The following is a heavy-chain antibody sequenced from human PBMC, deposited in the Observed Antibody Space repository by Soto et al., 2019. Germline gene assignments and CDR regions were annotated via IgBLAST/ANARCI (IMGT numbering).Heavy chain of an antibody. Sequence: QVQLVESGGGVVQPGRSLRLSCAASGFTFSNYAIHWVRQAPGKGLEWVAVISYDGSNKYYADSVKGRFTISRDNSKNTLYQQMNSLRAEDTAVYYCARVRAVTTLAAFDIWGQGTMVTVSS. CDR3: ARVRAVTTLAAFDI. J-gene: IGHJ3*02. CDR1: GFTFSNYA. V-gene: IGHV3-30-3*01. CDR2: ISYDGSNK. D-gene: IGHD4-17*01.